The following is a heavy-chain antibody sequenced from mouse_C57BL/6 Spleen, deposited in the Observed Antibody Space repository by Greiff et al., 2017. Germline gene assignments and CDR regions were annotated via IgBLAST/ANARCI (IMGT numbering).Heavy chain of an antibody. CDR2: IDPNSGGT. J-gene: IGHJ2*01. CDR3: TREDDSNLYFDY. CDR1: GYTFTSYW. D-gene: IGHD2-5*01. V-gene: IGHV1-62-3*01. Sequence: QVQLQQPGAELVKPGASVKLSCKASGYTFTSYWMPWVKQRPGRGLEWIGRIDPNSGGTKYNEKFKSKATLTVDKSSSTAYMQLSSLTSEDAAFYYCTREDDSNLYFDYWGQGTTLTVSA.